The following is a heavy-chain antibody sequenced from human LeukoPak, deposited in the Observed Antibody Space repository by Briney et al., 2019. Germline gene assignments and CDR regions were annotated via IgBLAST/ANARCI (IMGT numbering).Heavy chain of an antibody. CDR2: IYHSGRT. J-gene: IGHJ4*02. Sequence: PSETLSLTCAVSGGSFSSSNWWSWVRQPPGKGLEWIGEIYHSGRTNYNPSLKSRVTISVDKSKNQFSLKLSSVTAADTAVYYCARGRTCSGGSCYLQDWGQGTLVTVSS. CDR1: GGSFSSSNW. D-gene: IGHD2-15*01. CDR3: ARGRTCSGGSCYLQD. V-gene: IGHV4-4*02.